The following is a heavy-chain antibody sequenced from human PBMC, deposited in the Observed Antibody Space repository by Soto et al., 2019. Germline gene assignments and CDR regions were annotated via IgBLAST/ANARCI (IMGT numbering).Heavy chain of an antibody. CDR1: GDSISNINYH. J-gene: IGHJ4*02. CDR2: IYYRGNR. V-gene: IGHV4-39*01. Sequence: PSETVSLTCSVSGDSISNINYHWGWIRQPPGKGLEWIGSIYYRGNRYYSPSLRSRITISVDMSKNQFSLDLTSVTAADTAVYFCARLREGSTADFWGPGTLLTVS. D-gene: IGHD1-26*01. CDR3: ARLREGSTADF.